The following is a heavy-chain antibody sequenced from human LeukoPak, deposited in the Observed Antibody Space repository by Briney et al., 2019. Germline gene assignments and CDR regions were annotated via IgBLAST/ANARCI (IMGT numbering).Heavy chain of an antibody. D-gene: IGHD6-13*01. J-gene: IGHJ4*02. CDR2: ISYDGSNK. V-gene: IGHV3-30*04. CDR1: GFTFSSYA. CDR3: ARALYSSSWYSGVVPLFSSGFDY. Sequence: GRSLRLSCAASGFTFSSYAMRWVRQAPGKGLGWVAVISYDGSNKYYADCVKGRLTISRDNSKNTLYLQMNSLRDEDTAVYYCARALYSSSWYSGVVPLFSSGFDYWGQGTLVTVSS.